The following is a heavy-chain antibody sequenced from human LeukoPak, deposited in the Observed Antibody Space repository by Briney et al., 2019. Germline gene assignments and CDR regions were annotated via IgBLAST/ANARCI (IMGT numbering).Heavy chain of an antibody. CDR2: INSNSGGT. D-gene: IGHD4-17*01. CDR1: GHTFTAYS. CDR3: ARVGSAVTNTLPSLAVFFDI. Sequence: GASVKVSYTPAGHTFTAYSMLWVRQAPGQRREGWGWINSNSGGTNFAQRFQGKVTMTKDTSITTAYMELSRLSSDDTAVYYCARVGSAVTNTLPSLAVFFDIWGQGTMVTVSS. V-gene: IGHV1-2*02. J-gene: IGHJ3*02.